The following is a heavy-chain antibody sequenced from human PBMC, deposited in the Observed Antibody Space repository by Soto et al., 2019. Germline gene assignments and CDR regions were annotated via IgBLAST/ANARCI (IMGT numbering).Heavy chain of an antibody. CDR3: TAGKLYPSLDFDY. Sequence: GGSLRLSCTASGFTFNDYTLSWGRQAPGKGLEWVGFIRSKAYGGTTEYAASVKGRFTISRDDSKSIAYLQMNSLKTEDTAVYYCTAGKLYPSLDFDYWGQGTLVTVSS. J-gene: IGHJ4*02. V-gene: IGHV3-49*04. D-gene: IGHD2-8*01. CDR2: IRSKAYGGTT. CDR1: GFTFNDYT.